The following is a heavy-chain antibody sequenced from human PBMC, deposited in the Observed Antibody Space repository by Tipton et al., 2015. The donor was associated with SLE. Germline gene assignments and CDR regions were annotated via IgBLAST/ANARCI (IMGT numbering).Heavy chain of an antibody. CDR3: ARDQTPMNSGDAFDI. V-gene: IGHV1-2*02. Sequence: QSGPEVKKPGASVKVSCKASGYTFTGYYMHWVRQAPGQGLEWMGWINPNSGGTNYAQKFQGRVTMTRDTSISTAYMELSRLRSDDTAVYYCARDQTPMNSGDAFDIWGQGTMVTVSS. CDR1: GYTFTGYY. J-gene: IGHJ3*02. CDR2: INPNSGGT. D-gene: IGHD2-15*01.